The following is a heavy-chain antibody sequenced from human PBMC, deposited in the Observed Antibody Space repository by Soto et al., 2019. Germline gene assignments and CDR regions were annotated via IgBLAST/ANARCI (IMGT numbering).Heavy chain of an antibody. V-gene: IGHV5-10-1*01. CDR1: GYSFTSYW. J-gene: IGHJ4*02. CDR3: ARLTYYDILTGYYWFDY. CDR2: IDPSDSYT. Sequence: PGESLKISCKGSGYSFTSYWIGWVRQMPGKGLEWMGSIDPSDSYTNYSPSFQGHVTISADKSISTAYLQWSSLKASDTAMYYCARLTYYDILTGYYWFDYWGQGTLVTVSS. D-gene: IGHD3-9*01.